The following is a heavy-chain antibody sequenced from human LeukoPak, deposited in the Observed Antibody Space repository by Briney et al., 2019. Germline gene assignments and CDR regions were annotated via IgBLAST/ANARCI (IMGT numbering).Heavy chain of an antibody. J-gene: IGHJ4*02. D-gene: IGHD3-16*01. CDR3: VRDVWGDRDGYFDN. CDR1: GFTFSCYW. Sequence: GGSLRLSCAASGFTFSCYWMHWVRQAPGKGLVWVSRINTDGRSASYAESVKGRFTVSRDNAKNTLSLQMNSLGPEDTAVYYCVRDVWGDRDGYFDNWGRGTLVTVSS. V-gene: IGHV3-74*01. CDR2: INTDGRSA.